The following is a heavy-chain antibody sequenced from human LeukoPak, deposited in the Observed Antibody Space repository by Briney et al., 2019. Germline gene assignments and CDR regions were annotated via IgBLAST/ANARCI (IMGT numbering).Heavy chain of an antibody. V-gene: IGHV3-11*05. CDR3: ARGSPPGD. Sequence: TGGSLRLSCAASGFTFSDHYMTWIRRAPGKGLKWVSYISSSSGFTKYADSVRGRFTISRDNAKNSLYLQMNTLRVDDTAVYYCARGSPPGDWGQGTLVTVSS. CDR2: ISSSSGFT. J-gene: IGHJ4*02. CDR1: GFTFSDHY. D-gene: IGHD3-16*01.